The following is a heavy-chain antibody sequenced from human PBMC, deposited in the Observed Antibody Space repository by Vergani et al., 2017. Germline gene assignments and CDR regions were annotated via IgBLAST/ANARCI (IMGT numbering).Heavy chain of an antibody. V-gene: IGHV5-51*01. CDR3: ARGLGTGKREYDY. Sequence: EVQLLESGGGLVQPGESLKISCKGSGYSFTNYWIGWVRQMPGKGLEWMGIIYPGDSDTRYSPSFQGQATISADKSISTAYLQWSSLKASDTAMYYCARGLGTGKREYDYWGQGTLVTVSS. CDR2: IYPGDSDT. CDR1: GYSFTNYW. D-gene: IGHD3/OR15-3a*01. J-gene: IGHJ4*02.